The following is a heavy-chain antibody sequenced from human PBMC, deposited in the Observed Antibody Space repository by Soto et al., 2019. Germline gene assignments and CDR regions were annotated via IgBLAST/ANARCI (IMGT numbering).Heavy chain of an antibody. CDR2: IYHSGST. J-gene: IGHJ6*02. V-gene: IGHV4-4*02. CDR3: ARYDRVRGVIRAYGMDV. D-gene: IGHD3-10*01. Sequence: QVQLQESGPGLVKPSGTLSLTCAVSGGSISSSNWWSWVRQPPGKGLEWIGEIYHSGSTNYNPSLQIRVTISVDKAKDQFSLKLRSVTAADTGVYYCARYDRVRGVIRAYGMDVWGQGTTVPVSS. CDR1: GGSISSSNW.